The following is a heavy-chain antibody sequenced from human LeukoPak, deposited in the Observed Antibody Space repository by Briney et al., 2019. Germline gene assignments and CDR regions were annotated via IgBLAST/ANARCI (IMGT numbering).Heavy chain of an antibody. CDR3: ARVTLGCSSTSCYLRD. D-gene: IGHD2-2*01. J-gene: IGHJ3*01. Sequence: GGSLRLSCAASGFTFSSYGMHWVRQAPGKGLEWVAVIWYDGSNKYYADSVKGRFTISRDNSKNTLYLQMNSLRAEDTAVYYCARVTLGCSSTSCYLRDWGQGTMVTVSS. V-gene: IGHV3-33*01. CDR2: IWYDGSNK. CDR1: GFTFSSYG.